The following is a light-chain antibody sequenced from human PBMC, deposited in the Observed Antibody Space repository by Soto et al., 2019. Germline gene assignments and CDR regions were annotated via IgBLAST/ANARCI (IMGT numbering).Light chain of an antibody. CDR2: DAS. J-gene: IGKJ5*01. CDR1: QSVSSY. CDR3: QHRFNWPPIT. V-gene: IGKV3-11*01. Sequence: EIVLTQSPATLSLSPGERDTLSCRASQSVSSYLAWYQQKPGQAPRLLIYDASNRVPGIPARFSGSGSGTDFTLTISSLEPEDFAVYYCQHRFNWPPITFGQGTRLEIK.